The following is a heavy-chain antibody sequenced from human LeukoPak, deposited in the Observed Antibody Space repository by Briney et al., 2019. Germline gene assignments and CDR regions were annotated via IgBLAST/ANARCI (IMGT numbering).Heavy chain of an antibody. Sequence: SGGSLRLSCAASGFTFSSYWMSWVRQAPGKGLEWVANIKQDGSEKYYVDSVKGRFTISRDNAKNSLYLQMNSLRAEDTAVYYCARDWSSRGEGDYFDYWGQGTLVTVSS. CDR3: ARDWSSRGEGDYFDY. V-gene: IGHV3-7*01. CDR2: IKQDGSEK. J-gene: IGHJ4*02. D-gene: IGHD3-10*01. CDR1: GFTFSSYW.